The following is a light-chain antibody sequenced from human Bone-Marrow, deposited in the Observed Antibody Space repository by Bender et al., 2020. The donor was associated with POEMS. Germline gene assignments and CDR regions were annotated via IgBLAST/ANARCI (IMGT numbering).Light chain of an antibody. Sequence: QSALTQPASVSGSPGQSITISCGGTSNDVASYNLVSWYQQHPGAVPRLIIYDDTKRPADVSDRFSASKSDTTASLTISGLQPEDEADYYCCSYAGHNMIFGGGTKLTVL. J-gene: IGLJ2*01. V-gene: IGLV2-23*01. CDR3: CSYAGHNMI. CDR1: SNDVASYNL. CDR2: DDT.